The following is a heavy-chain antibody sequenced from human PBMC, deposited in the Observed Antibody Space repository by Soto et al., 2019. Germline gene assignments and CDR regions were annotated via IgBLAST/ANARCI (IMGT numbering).Heavy chain of an antibody. CDR3: ARGMGFWSGYYTWWFDP. CDR1: GGSISSGDYY. J-gene: IGHJ5*02. D-gene: IGHD3-3*01. Sequence: PSETLSLTCTVSGGSISSGDYYWSWIRQPPGKGLEWIGEINNSGSKNYNPSLKSRVTISVDTSKNQFSLKLSSVTAADTAVYYCARGMGFWSGYYTWWFDPWGQGTLVTVSS. CDR2: INNSGSK. V-gene: IGHV4-39*07.